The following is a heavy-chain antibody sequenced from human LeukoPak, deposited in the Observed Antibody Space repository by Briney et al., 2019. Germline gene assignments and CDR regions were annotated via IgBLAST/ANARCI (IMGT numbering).Heavy chain of an antibody. J-gene: IGHJ4*02. CDR2: INSDGSNT. CDR3: ARDLRSAADY. V-gene: IGHV3-74*01. CDR1: GVTFSSYW. Sequence: PGGSLRVCCAASGVTFSSYWMHWVRQAPGKGLVWVSRINSDGSNTGYADSVKGRFTISRDNAKNTLYLQMNSLRGEDTATYYCARDLRSAADYWGQGTLVTVSS.